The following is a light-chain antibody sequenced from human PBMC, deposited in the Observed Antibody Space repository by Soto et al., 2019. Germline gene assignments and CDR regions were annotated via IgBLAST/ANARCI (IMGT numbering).Light chain of an antibody. V-gene: IGKV3-20*01. CDR2: AAS. J-gene: IGKJ2*01. CDR3: QQYGSSPYT. Sequence: EIVLTQSPGTLSLSPGERATLSCRASQSVSGSYLAWYQQKPGQAPRLLIFAASSRATGIPDRFSGGGSGTDFTLTISRLEPEDFVVYYCQQYGSSPYTFGQGTKLEIK. CDR1: QSVSGSY.